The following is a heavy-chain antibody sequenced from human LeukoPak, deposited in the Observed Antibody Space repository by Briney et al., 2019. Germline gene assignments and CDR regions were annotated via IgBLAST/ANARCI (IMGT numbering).Heavy chain of an antibody. CDR3: TGNYYGSGSYADFDY. CDR1: GFTVSNAW. V-gene: IGHV3-73*01. CDR2: IRSTANGYAT. D-gene: IGHD3-10*01. Sequence: GGSLRLSCAASGFTVSNAWMNWVRQAPGKGLEWDGRIRSTANGYATAYAASVKGRFTISRDDSKNTAYLQMDSLKTEDTAVYYCTGNYYGSGSYADFDYWGQGTLVTVSS. J-gene: IGHJ4*02.